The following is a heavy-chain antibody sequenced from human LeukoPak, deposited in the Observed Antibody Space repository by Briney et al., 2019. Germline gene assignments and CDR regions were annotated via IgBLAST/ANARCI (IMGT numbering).Heavy chain of an antibody. D-gene: IGHD1-26*01. CDR2: IIPIFGTA. CDR1: GGTFSSYA. J-gene: IGHJ3*02. Sequence: SVKVSCKASGGTFSSYAISWVRQAPGRGLEWMGGIIPIFGTANYAQKFQGRVTITADESTSTAYMELSSLRSEDTAVYYCARDGSFSGSYLRVDAFDIWGQGTMVTVSS. CDR3: ARDGSFSGSYLRVDAFDI. V-gene: IGHV1-69*13.